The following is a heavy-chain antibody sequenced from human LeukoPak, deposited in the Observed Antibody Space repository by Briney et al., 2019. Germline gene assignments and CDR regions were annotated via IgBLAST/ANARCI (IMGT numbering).Heavy chain of an antibody. J-gene: IGHJ3*02. CDR2: ISAYNGNT. Sequence: GASVKVSCKASGYTFTSYYMHWVRQAPGQGLEWMGWISAYNGNTNYAQKLQGRVTMTTDTSTSTAYMELRSLRSDDTAVYYCARDVSNGELRYFDWLFDAFDIWGQGTMVTASS. CDR3: ARDVSNGELRYFDWLFDAFDI. D-gene: IGHD3-9*01. V-gene: IGHV1-18*04. CDR1: GYTFTSYY.